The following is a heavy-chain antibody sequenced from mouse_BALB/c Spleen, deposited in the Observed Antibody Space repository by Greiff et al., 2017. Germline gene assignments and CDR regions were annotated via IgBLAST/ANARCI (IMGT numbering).Heavy chain of an antibody. CDR1: GFTFSDYY. V-gene: IGHV5-4*02. CDR2: ISDGGSYT. J-gene: IGHJ3*01. CDR3: ARQKLTGTGFAY. Sequence: EVKLVESGGGLVKPGGSLKLSCAASGFTFSDYYMYWVRQTPEKRLEWVATISDGGSYTYYPDTVKGRFTISRDNAKNTLYLQMSSLKSEDTAMYYCARQKLTGTGFAYWGQGTLVTVSA. D-gene: IGHD4-1*01.